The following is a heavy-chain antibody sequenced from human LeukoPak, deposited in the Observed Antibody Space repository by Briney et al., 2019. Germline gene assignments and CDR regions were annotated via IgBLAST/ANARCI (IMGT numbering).Heavy chain of an antibody. Sequence: ASVKVSCKASGYTFTNNGITWVRQAPGQGLERMGWISTNTGNTNYAQKFQDRVTMTIDTSTTTAYMELRDLTSDDTAVYYCARDSVAVGAPGIYWGQGTLVTVSS. CDR2: ISTNTGNT. J-gene: IGHJ4*02. D-gene: IGHD2-2*01. CDR3: ARDSVAVGAPGIY. CDR1: GYTFTNNG. V-gene: IGHV1-18*01.